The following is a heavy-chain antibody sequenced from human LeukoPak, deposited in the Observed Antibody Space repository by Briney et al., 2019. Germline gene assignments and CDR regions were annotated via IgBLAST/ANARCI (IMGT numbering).Heavy chain of an antibody. CDR3: ARVDPGIVGAMDAFDI. CDR1: GGSISSSSYY. J-gene: IGHJ3*02. Sequence: SETLSLTCTVSGGSISSSSYYWGWVRQPPGKGLEWIGSIYYSGSTYYNPSLKSRVTISVDTSKNQFSLKLSSVTAADTAVYYCARVDPGIVGAMDAFDIWGQGTMVTVSS. CDR2: IYYSGST. D-gene: IGHD1-26*01. V-gene: IGHV4-39*07.